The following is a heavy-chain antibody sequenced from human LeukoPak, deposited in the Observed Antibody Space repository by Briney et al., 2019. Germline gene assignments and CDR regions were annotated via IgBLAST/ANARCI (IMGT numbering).Heavy chain of an antibody. V-gene: IGHV1-8*01. CDR1: GYTFTSYD. D-gene: IGHD5-24*01. CDR2: MNPNSGNT. J-gene: IGHJ6*02. CDR3: ARGRSRVLRNYYYYYGMDV. Sequence: ASVKVSCKASGYTFTSYDINWVRQATGQGLEWMGWMNPNSGNTGYAQKFQGRVTMTRNTSISTAYMELSSLRSEDTAVYYCARGRSRVLRNYYYYYGMDVWGQGTTVTVSS.